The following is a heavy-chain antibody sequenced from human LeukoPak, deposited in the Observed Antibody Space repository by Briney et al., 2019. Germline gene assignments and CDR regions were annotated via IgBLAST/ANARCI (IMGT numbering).Heavy chain of an antibody. CDR2: ISLNSGNI. Sequence: GGSLRLSCATSGFTFDDYAMNWVRQAPGKGLEWVSGISLNSGNIGYADSVKGRFTISRDNAKNSLYLQMNSLRVEDTALYYCAKDYYTSSWCDSSPLAYWGQGTLVTVSS. CDR3: AKDYYTSSWCDSSPLAY. V-gene: IGHV3-9*01. D-gene: IGHD6-13*01. CDR1: GFTFDDYA. J-gene: IGHJ4*02.